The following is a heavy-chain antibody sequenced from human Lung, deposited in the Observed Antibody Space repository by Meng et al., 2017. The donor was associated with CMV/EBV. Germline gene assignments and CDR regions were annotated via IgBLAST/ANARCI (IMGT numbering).Heavy chain of an antibody. V-gene: IGHV4-4*02. J-gene: IGHJ1*01. CDR1: GDSITSHNW. Sequence: QVQLRESGPALVKPSETLSLTCAVSGDSITSHNWWAWVRQPPGKGLEWIGEIPHRGSSAYNPSLKSRVSMPIDKSKNQFSLKLTSVTAADTAVYHCLRRSGGSVWGQGTLVTVSS. D-gene: IGHD3-10*01. CDR2: IPHRGSS. CDR3: LRRSGGSV.